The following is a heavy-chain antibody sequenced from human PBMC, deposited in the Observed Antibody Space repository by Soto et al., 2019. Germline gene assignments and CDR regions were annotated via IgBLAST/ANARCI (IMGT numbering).Heavy chain of an antibody. J-gene: IGHJ3*02. V-gene: IGHV4-31*03. CDR3: AREGGYCSGGSCYHDAFDI. CDR1: GGSISSGGYY. CDR2: IYYSGST. Sequence: SETLSLTCTVSGGSISSGGYYWSWIRQHPGKGQEWIGYIYYSGSTYYNPSLKSRVTISVDTSKNQFSLKLSSVTAADTAVYYCAREGGYCSGGSCYHDAFDIWGQGTMVTV. D-gene: IGHD2-15*01.